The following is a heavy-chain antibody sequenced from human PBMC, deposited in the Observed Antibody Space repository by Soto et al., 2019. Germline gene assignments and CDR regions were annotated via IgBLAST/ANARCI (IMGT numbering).Heavy chain of an antibody. CDR1: GGSISSYY. J-gene: IGHJ5*02. V-gene: IGHV4-59*01. CDR2: IYYSGST. Sequence: KPSETLSLTCTVSGGSISSYYWSWIRQPPGKGLEWIGYIYYSGSTNYNPSLKSRVTISVDTSKNQFSLKLSSVTAADTAVYYCARSLTMVRMGDREQKINWFDPWGQGTLVTVSS. CDR3: ARSLTMVRMGDREQKINWFDP. D-gene: IGHD3-10*01.